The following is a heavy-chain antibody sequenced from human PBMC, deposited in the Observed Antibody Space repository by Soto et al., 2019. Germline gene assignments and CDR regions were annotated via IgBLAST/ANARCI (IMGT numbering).Heavy chain of an antibody. CDR2: TYDCSQWYI. D-gene: IGHD2-2*01. CDR3: VRLVGNSWLDS. Sequence: QVQLQQSGPGLVKTSQTLSLTCAISGDSVSRNDATWDWIRQSPSRGLEWLGRTYDCSQWYIAYAVSGKRRITINPDPSINQLSLQLNNVAPDDTAVCDGVRLVGNSWLDSWGPGTQFTVPS. V-gene: IGHV6-1*01. CDR1: GDSVSRNDAT. J-gene: IGHJ5*01.